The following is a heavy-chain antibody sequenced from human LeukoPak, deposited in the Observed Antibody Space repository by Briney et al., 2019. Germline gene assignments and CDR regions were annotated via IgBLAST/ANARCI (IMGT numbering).Heavy chain of an antibody. CDR3: ARGQGGSSWYYFDY. CDR2: INHSGST. J-gene: IGHJ4*02. V-gene: IGHV4-34*01. D-gene: IGHD6-13*01. CDR1: GGSFSGYY. Sequence: SETLSLTCAGYGGSFSGYYWSWIRQPPGKGLEWIVEINHSGSTNYNPSLKSRVTISVDTSKNQFCLKLSSVTAADTAVYYCARGQGGSSWYYFDYWGQGTLVTVSS.